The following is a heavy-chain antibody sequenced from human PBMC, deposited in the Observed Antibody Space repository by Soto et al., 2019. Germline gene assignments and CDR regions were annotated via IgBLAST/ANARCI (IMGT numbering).Heavy chain of an antibody. J-gene: IGHJ1*01. Sequence: SETLSLTCTVSGGSISSYYWSWIRQPPGKGLEWIGYIYYSGSTNYNPSLKSRVTISVDTSKNQFSLKLSSVTAADTAVYYCAGLSSGWSGLPEYFQHWGQGTLVTVSS. V-gene: IGHV4-59*08. D-gene: IGHD6-19*01. CDR1: GGSISSYY. CDR2: IYYSGST. CDR3: AGLSSGWSGLPEYFQH.